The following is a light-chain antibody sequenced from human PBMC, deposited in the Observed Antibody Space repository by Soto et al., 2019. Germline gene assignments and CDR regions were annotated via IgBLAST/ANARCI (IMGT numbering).Light chain of an antibody. V-gene: IGLV1-36*01. Sequence: QSVLTQPPSVSEAPRQRVTISCSGSSSNIGNNAVNWYQQLPGKAPNLLIYYDDLLPSGVSDRFSGSKSGSSASLAISGLQSEDEADYYCAAWDDSLNGPGVFGGGTKLTVL. CDR2: YDD. CDR1: SSNIGNNA. CDR3: AAWDDSLNGPGV. J-gene: IGLJ3*02.